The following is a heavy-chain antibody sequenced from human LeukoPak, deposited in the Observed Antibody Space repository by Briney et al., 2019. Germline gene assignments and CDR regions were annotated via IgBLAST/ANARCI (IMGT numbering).Heavy chain of an antibody. CDR1: GFTFDDYG. CDR2: INWNGGGT. V-gene: IGHV3-20*04. CDR3: ARTYSSSWFFDY. D-gene: IGHD6-13*01. Sequence: PGGSLRLSCAASGFTFDDYGMSWVRQAPGKGLEWVSGINWNGGGTGYADSVKGRFTISRDNAKNSLYLQMNSLRAEDTALYYCARTYSSSWFFDYWGQGTLVTVSS. J-gene: IGHJ4*02.